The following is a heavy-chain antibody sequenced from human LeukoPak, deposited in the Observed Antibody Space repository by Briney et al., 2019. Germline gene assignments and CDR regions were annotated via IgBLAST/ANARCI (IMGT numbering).Heavy chain of an antibody. J-gene: IGHJ4*02. CDR3: ARDMFGSYFASPFDH. Sequence: PGGSLRLSCAASGFTFSSYEMNWVRQAPGKGLEWVSYISSSGSGSTIYYADSVKGRFTISRDNAKNSLYLQMNSLRAEDTAVYYCARDMFGSYFASPFDHWGQGTLVTVSS. CDR1: GFTFSSYE. V-gene: IGHV3-48*03. CDR2: ISSSGSGSTI. D-gene: IGHD3-9*01.